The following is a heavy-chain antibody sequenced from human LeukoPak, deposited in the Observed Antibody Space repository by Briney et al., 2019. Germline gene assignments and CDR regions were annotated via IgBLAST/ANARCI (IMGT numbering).Heavy chain of an antibody. CDR3: ARHRSGGSQDDAFDI. V-gene: IGHV3-7*01. CDR2: IKQDGSEK. J-gene: IGHJ3*02. D-gene: IGHD2-15*01. CDR1: EFTFSTYW. Sequence: GGSLRPSCAASEFTFSTYWMTWVRQAPGKGLEWVADIKQDGSEKYYVDSVKGRFTISRQNAKKSLFLQMNSLRAEDTAVYYCARHRSGGSQDDAFDIWGQGTLVTVSS.